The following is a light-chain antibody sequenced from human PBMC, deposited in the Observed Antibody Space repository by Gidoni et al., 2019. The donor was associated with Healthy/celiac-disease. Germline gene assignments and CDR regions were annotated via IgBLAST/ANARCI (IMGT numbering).Light chain of an antibody. J-gene: IGKJ3*01. CDR2: LGS. Sequence: DIVMTQSPLSLPVTPGEPASISCRSSQSLLHSNGYNYLDWYLQKPGQSPQLLIYLGSNRASGVPDRFSGSGSGTDFTLKISRVEAEDVGVYYCMQALQTPFTFXPXTNVDIQ. CDR3: MQALQTPFT. V-gene: IGKV2-28*01. CDR1: QSLLHSNGYNY.